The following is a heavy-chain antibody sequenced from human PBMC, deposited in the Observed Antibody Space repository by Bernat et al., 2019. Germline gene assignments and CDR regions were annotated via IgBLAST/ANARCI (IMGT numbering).Heavy chain of an antibody. CDR3: TTGLAARPIYPRPYDYYYYGMDV. V-gene: IGHV3-15*07. Sequence: EVQLVESGGGLVKPGGSLRLSCAASGFTFSNAWMNWVRQAPGKGLEWVGRIKSKTDGGTTDYAAPVKGRFTISRDDSKNTLYLKMNSLKTEDTAVYYCTTGLAARPIYPRPYDYYYYGMDVWGQGTTVTVSS. CDR1: GFTFSNAW. D-gene: IGHD6-6*01. CDR2: IKSKTDGGTT. J-gene: IGHJ6*02.